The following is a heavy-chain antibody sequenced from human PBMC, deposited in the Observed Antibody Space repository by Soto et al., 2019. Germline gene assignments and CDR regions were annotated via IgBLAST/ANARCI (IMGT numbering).Heavy chain of an antibody. CDR1: GYTFTGYY. CDR3: ATGYSSSWYAFDI. CDR2: INPNSGGT. Sequence: ASVKVSCKASGYTFTGYYMHWVRQAPGQGLEWMGWINPNSGGTNYAQKFQGWVTMTRDTSISTAYMELSRLRSDDTAVYYGATGYSSSWYAFDIWGQGTMVTVSS. D-gene: IGHD6-13*01. V-gene: IGHV1-2*04. J-gene: IGHJ3*02.